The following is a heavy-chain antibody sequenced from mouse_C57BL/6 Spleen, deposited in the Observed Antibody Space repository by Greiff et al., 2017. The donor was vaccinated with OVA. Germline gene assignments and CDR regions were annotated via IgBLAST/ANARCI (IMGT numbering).Heavy chain of an antibody. Sequence: EVQGVESGGGLVKPGGSLKLSCAASGFTFSSYAMSWVRQTPEKRLAWVATISDGGSYTYYPDNVKGRFTISRDNAKNNLYLQMSHLKSEDTAMYYCARGGRNYFYYFDYWGQGTTLTVSS. CDR1: GFTFSSYA. CDR2: ISDGGSYT. V-gene: IGHV5-4*01. CDR3: ARGGRNYFYYFDY. J-gene: IGHJ2*01. D-gene: IGHD1-1*02.